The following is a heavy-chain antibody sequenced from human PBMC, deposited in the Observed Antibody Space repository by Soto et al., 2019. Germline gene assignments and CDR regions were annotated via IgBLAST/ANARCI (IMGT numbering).Heavy chain of an antibody. Sequence: VQLVESGGGLLQPGGSLRLSCAASGFTVSSNYMSWVRQAPGKGLECVSVIYSGGSAYYADSVKGRFTISRDNSKNTLYLQMNSLRAEDTSVYYCARHGYSYGGGYFDYWGQGTLVTVSS. J-gene: IGHJ4*02. CDR1: GFTVSSNY. CDR2: IYSGGSA. CDR3: ARHGYSYGGGYFDY. D-gene: IGHD5-18*01. V-gene: IGHV3-66*04.